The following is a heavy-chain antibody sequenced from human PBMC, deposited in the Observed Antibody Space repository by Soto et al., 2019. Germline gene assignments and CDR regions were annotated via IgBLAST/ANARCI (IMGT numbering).Heavy chain of an antibody. V-gene: IGHV3-21*01. D-gene: IGHD3-10*01. CDR3: ARTPSPITMVRGVNRYYYYYMDV. CDR2: ISSSSSYI. Sequence: EVQLVESGGGLVKPGGSLRLSCAASGFTFSSYSMNWVRQSPGKGLEWVSSISSSSSYIYYADSVKGRFTISRDNAKNSLYLQMNSLRAEDTAVYYCARTPSPITMVRGVNRYYYYYMDVWGKGTTVTVSS. J-gene: IGHJ6*03. CDR1: GFTFSSYS.